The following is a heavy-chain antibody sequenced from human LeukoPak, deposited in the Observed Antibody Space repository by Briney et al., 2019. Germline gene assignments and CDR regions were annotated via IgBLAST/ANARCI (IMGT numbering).Heavy chain of an antibody. CDR3: ARDAITMVRGGGPFDY. CDR2: ISYDGSNK. J-gene: IGHJ4*02. Sequence: GGSLRLSCAASGFTFSSYAMHWVRQAPGKGLEWVAVISYDGSNKYYADSVKGRFTISRANSKNTLYLQMNSLRAEDTAVYYCARDAITMVRGGGPFDYWGQGTLVTVSS. D-gene: IGHD3-10*01. V-gene: IGHV3-30*04. CDR1: GFTFSSYA.